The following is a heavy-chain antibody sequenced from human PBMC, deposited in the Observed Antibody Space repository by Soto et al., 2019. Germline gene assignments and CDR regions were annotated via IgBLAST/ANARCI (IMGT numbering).Heavy chain of an antibody. Sequence: ASVKVSCKTSGYTFTSYGISWVRQAPGQGLEWMGWISTYDGNTNYAQKFQGRATMTTDTSTTTAYMELRSLKSDDTAVYYCARLLFLEWFDDYWGQGTLVTVSS. CDR3: ARLLFLEWFDDY. D-gene: IGHD3-3*01. V-gene: IGHV1-18*04. CDR1: GYTFTSYG. CDR2: ISTYDGNT. J-gene: IGHJ4*02.